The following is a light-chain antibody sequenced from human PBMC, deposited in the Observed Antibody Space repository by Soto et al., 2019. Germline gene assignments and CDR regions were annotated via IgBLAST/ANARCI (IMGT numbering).Light chain of an antibody. CDR2: EVR. Sequence: QSALAQPASVSGSPGQSITISCTGTSSDVGAYNYVSWYQQHPGKAPKLMIYEVRGRPSGVSNRFSGSKSGNTASLTISGLQAEDEGDYFCSSYGSTSARYVFGTGTKVNVL. V-gene: IGLV2-14*01. J-gene: IGLJ1*01. CDR3: SSYGSTSARYV. CDR1: SSDVGAYNY.